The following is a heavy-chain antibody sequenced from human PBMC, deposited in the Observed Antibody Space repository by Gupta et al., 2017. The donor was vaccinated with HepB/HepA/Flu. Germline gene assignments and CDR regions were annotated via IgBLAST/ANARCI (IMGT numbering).Heavy chain of an antibody. J-gene: IGHJ5*02. Sequence: QVRLVESGGGVVQPGRSLRLSCAASGFTFRDQGMHWVRQAPGKGLGWVAVIWHDGRSKSYADSVKGRFTISRDNSRNTLSQQMDSLRAEDTAVYYCARDPGADAAIDHWGQGTLVTVSS. D-gene: IGHD1-26*01. CDR1: GFTFRDQG. CDR2: IWHDGRSK. CDR3: ARDPGADAAIDH. V-gene: IGHV3-33*01.